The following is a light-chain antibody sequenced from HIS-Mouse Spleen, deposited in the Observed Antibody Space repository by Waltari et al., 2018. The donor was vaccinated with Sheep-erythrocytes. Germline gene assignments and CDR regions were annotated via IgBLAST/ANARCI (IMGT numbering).Light chain of an antibody. CDR3: CSYAGSYNHV. CDR1: SSDVGGYNH. V-gene: IGLV2-11*01. Sequence: QSALTQPRSVSGSPGQSVTIPCTGTSSDVGGYNHVSWYQQHPGKAPNLMIYDVSKRPSGVPDRFSGSKSGNTASLTISGLQAEDEADYYCCSYAGSYNHVFATGTKVTVL. CDR2: DVS. J-gene: IGLJ1*01.